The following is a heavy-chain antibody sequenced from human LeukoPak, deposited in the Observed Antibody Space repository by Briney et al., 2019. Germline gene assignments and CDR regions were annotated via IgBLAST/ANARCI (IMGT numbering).Heavy chain of an antibody. D-gene: IGHD6-6*01. CDR3: ARARIAARVGRGPSNWFDP. J-gene: IGHJ5*02. CDR1: GYTFTSYD. Sequence: TSVKVSCKASGYTFTSYDINWVRQATGQGLEWMGWMNPNSGNTGYAQKFQGRVTMTRNTSISTAYMELSSLRSEDTAVYYCARARIAARVGRGPSNWFDPWGKGTLVTVSS. CDR2: MNPNSGNT. V-gene: IGHV1-8*01.